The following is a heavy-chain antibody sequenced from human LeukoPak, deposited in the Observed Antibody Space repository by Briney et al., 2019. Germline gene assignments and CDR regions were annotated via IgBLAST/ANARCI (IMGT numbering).Heavy chain of an antibody. CDR3: ARALNLGGKRELRAFDI. V-gene: IGHV4-59*01. CDR2: IYYSGST. CDR1: GGSISSYY. D-gene: IGHD4-23*01. J-gene: IGHJ3*02. Sequence: PSETLSLTCTVSGGSISSYYWSWIRQPPGKGLEWIGYIYYSGSTNYNPSLKSRVTISVDTSKNQLSLKLSSVTAADTAVYYCARALNLGGKRELRAFDIWGQGTMVTVSS.